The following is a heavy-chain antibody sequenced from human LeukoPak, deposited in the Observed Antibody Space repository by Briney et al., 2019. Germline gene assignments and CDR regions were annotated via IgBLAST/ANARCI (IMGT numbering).Heavy chain of an antibody. CDR3: ARDLRCSGGSCRDY. CDR2: IYTSGST. V-gene: IGHV4-4*07. CDR1: GGSISSYY. J-gene: IGHJ4*02. Sequence: PSETLSLTCTVSGGSISSYYWSWIRQPAGKGLEWIGRIYTSGSTNYNPSLKSRVTMSVDTSKNQFSLKLSSVTAADTAVYYCARDLRCSGGSCRDYWGQGTLVTVSS. D-gene: IGHD2-15*01.